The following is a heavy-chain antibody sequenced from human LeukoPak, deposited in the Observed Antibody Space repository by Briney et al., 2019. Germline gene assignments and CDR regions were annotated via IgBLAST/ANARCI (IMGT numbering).Heavy chain of an antibody. CDR2: FYTSGST. D-gene: IGHD3-22*01. CDR3: ARWDYYYYDSSGWFDP. CDR1: GGSISSYY. J-gene: IGHJ5*02. Sequence: PSETLSLTCTVSGGSISSYYWSWIRQPAGKGLEWIGRFYTSGSTNYNPSLKSRVTMSVDTSKNQFSLKLSSVTAADTAVYYCARWDYYYYDSSGWFDPWGQGTLVTVSS. V-gene: IGHV4-4*07.